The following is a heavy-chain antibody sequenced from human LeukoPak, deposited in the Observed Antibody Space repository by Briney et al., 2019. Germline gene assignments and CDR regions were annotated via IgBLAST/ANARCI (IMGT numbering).Heavy chain of an antibody. CDR1: GFTFSSYA. V-gene: IGHV3-23*01. CDR3: AKEYYDILTGEPQTFDY. Sequence: PGGSLRLSCAASGFTFSSYAMSWVRQAPGKGLEWVSAISGSGGSTYYADSVKGRFTISRDNSKNTLYLQMNSLRAEDTAVYYCAKEYYDILTGEPQTFDYWGQGTLVTVSS. D-gene: IGHD3-9*01. J-gene: IGHJ4*02. CDR2: ISGSGGST.